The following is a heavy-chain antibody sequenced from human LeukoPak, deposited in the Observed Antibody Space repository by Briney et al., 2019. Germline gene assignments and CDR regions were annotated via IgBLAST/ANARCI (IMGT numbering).Heavy chain of an antibody. V-gene: IGHV1-46*01. CDR2: INPSGGSP. CDR1: GYTFTNYY. J-gene: IGHJ4*02. D-gene: IGHD4-23*01. Sequence: ASVKVSCKAFGYTFTNYYLHWVRQAPGQGLEWMGIINPSGGSPTYAQNFQGRVTMTRDTSTSTVYMELSSLRSEDTAMYYCARGRNYGGSSGKLAYWGQGTLVTVSS. CDR3: ARGRNYGGSSGKLAY.